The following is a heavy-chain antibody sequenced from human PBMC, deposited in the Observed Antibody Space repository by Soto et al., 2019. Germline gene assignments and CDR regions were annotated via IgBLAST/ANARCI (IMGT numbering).Heavy chain of an antibody. D-gene: IGHD3-9*01. CDR3: ARADSDYDMLTGESDYYYMDV. V-gene: IGHV4-59*12. CDR2: IYYSGGT. Sequence: QVQLQESGPGLVKPSETLSLTCTVSGGSISSYYWSWIRQPPGKGLEWIGYIYYSGGTNYNPSLKSRFTISVDTSKKQSSLQLSSVTAADSAVYYCARADSDYDMLTGESDYYYMDVWCKGTTVSVSS. CDR1: GGSISSYY. J-gene: IGHJ6*03.